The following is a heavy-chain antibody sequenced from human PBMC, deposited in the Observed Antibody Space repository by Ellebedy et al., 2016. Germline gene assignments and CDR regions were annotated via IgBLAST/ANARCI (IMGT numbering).Heavy chain of an antibody. CDR3: ARDKCGGDCYYGMDV. CDR1: GYTFTSYD. D-gene: IGHD2-21*01. CDR2: INPNSGGT. Sequence: ASVKVSXXASGYTFTSYDINWVRQATGQGLEWMGWINPNSGGTNYAQKFQGWVTMTRDTSISTAYMELSRLRSDDTAVYYCARDKCGGDCYYGMDVWGQGTTVTVSS. V-gene: IGHV1-2*04. J-gene: IGHJ6*02.